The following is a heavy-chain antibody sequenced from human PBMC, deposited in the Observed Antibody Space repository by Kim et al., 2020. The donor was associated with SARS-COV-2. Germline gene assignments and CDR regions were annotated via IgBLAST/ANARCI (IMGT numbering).Heavy chain of an antibody. CDR3: TTEAAAGLY. Sequence: GRPDAAAPVKGRFTISRDDSKNTLYLQMNSLKTEDTAVYYCTTEAAAGLYWGQGTLVTVSS. J-gene: IGHJ4*02. V-gene: IGHV3-15*01. D-gene: IGHD6-13*01. CDR2: GRP.